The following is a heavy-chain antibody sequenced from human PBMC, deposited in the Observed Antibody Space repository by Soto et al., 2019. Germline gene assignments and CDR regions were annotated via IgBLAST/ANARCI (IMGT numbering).Heavy chain of an antibody. CDR3: AKARGANNWANYYGLDV. V-gene: IGHV3-30*18. D-gene: IGHD1-1*01. Sequence: PXGFLRLSCAASGFIFANYGMHWVRQAPGKGLEWVALITYEGSNKYYADAVKGRFTISRDNAKNMVSLQMDSLRAEDTAVYYCAKARGANNWANYYGLDVWAQGTTVTVSS. CDR1: GFIFANYG. CDR2: ITYEGSNK. J-gene: IGHJ6*02.